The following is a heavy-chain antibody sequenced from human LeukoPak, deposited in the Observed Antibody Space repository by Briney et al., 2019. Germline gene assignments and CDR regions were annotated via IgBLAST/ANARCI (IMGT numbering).Heavy chain of an antibody. CDR1: GFTFSSYS. D-gene: IGHD5-18*01. J-gene: IGHJ4*02. CDR2: ISSSSSYI. V-gene: IGHV3-21*01. Sequence: GGSLRLSCAASGFTFSSYSMNWVRQAPGKGLEWVSSISSSSSYIYYADSVKGRFTISRDNAKNSLYLQMNSLRAEDTDVYYCASPFVCVDTAMDAGCYFDYWGQGTLVTVSS. CDR3: ASPFVCVDTAMDAGCYFDY.